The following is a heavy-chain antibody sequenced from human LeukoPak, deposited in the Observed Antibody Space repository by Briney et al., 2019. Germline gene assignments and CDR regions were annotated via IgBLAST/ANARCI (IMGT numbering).Heavy chain of an antibody. J-gene: IGHJ6*02. V-gene: IGHV3-21*01. CDR1: GFTFSSYS. CDR3: ARDTLLYSSSWYGVGDYYYYGMDV. D-gene: IGHD6-13*01. Sequence: GGSLRLSCAASGFTFSSYSMNWVRQAPGKGLEWVSSISSSSSYIYNADSAKGRFTISRDNAKNSLYMQRNSLRAEDPAVYYCARDTLLYSSSWYGVGDYYYYGMDVWGQGTTVTVSS. CDR2: ISSSSSYI.